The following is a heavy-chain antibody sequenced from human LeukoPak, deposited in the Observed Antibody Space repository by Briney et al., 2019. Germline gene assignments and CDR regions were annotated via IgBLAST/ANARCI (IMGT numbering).Heavy chain of an antibody. CDR1: GLIHGLYD. Sequence: GGPLSLLCTACGLIHGLYDMRWFRHAPGKGLVGVGFIRSKAYRGPTEYASSVKGRFTISSDESKSIAHLQINSLKTEDTALYYCTRGLRGDDFWSGYYPYYFDYWGEGTMVTVPS. CDR2: IRSKAYRGPT. CDR3: TRGLRGDDFWSGYYPYYFDY. J-gene: IGHJ4*02. V-gene: IGHV3-49*03. D-gene: IGHD3-3*01.